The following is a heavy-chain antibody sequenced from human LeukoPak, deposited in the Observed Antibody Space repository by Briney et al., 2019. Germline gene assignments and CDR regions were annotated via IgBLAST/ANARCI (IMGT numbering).Heavy chain of an antibody. CDR3: ARDKLYSSSSGDWFDP. J-gene: IGHJ5*02. Sequence: SETLSLTCTVSGVSISIYCWIWLRQPAGKGLEWFGRIYTSGSTNYNPSLKSRVTMSVDTSKNQFSLKLSSVTAADTAVYYCARDKLYSSSSGDWFDPWGQGTLVTVSS. D-gene: IGHD6-6*01. CDR2: IYTSGST. CDR1: GVSISIYC. V-gene: IGHV4-4*07.